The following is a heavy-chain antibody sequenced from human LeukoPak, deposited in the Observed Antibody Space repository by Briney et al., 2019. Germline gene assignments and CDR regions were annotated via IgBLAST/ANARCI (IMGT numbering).Heavy chain of an antibody. D-gene: IGHD2-2*01. Sequence: GGSLRLSCAASGFTFSSYAMSWVRQAPGKGLEWVSAISGSSGSTYYADSVKGRFTISRDNSKNTLYLQMNSLRAEDTAVYYCAKDPPLYCSSTSCPRYYYYYGMDVWGQGTTVTVSS. J-gene: IGHJ6*02. CDR1: GFTFSSYA. CDR2: ISGSSGST. CDR3: AKDPPLYCSSTSCPRYYYYYGMDV. V-gene: IGHV3-23*01.